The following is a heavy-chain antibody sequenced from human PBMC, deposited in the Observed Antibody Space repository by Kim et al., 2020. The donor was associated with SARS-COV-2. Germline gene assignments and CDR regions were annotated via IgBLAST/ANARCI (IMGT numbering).Heavy chain of an antibody. V-gene: IGHV4-39*01. D-gene: IGHD2-15*01. Sequence: NPSLKSRVTISVDTSKGHFSLKLGSVTAADTALYYCARHAGDVVAAPFDYWGQGTLVTVSS. CDR3: ARHAGDVVAAPFDY. J-gene: IGHJ4*02.